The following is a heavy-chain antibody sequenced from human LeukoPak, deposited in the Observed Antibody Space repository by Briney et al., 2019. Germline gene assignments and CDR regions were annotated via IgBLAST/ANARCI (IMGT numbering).Heavy chain of an antibody. CDR1: GYTFTSYG. CDR3: ARRGIYYYDSSGRANYYFDY. Sequence: ASVKVSCKASGYTFTSYGISWVRQAPGQGLEWMGWISAYNGNTNYAQKLQGRVTMTTDTSTNTAYMELRSLRSDDTAMYYCARRGIYYYDSSGRANYYFDYWGQGTLVTVSS. V-gene: IGHV1-18*01. CDR2: ISAYNGNT. J-gene: IGHJ4*02. D-gene: IGHD3-22*01.